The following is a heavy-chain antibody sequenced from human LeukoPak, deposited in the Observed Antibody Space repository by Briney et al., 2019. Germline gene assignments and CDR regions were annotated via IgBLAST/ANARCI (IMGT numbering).Heavy chain of an antibody. J-gene: IGHJ4*02. V-gene: IGHV3-9*01. D-gene: IGHD6-25*01. CDR1: GFTFSSYS. Sequence: GGSLRLSCAASGFTFSSYSMNWVRQAPGKGLEWVSGVSWNSGNTGYAESVKGRFTISRDNAKNSLYLQMNSLRAEDTALYYCTRSPRWAAAPDYWGRGTLVTVSS. CDR2: VSWNSGNT. CDR3: TRSPRWAAAPDY.